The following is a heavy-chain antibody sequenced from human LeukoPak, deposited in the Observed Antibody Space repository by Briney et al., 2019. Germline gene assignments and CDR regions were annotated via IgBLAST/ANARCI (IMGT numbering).Heavy chain of an antibody. CDR2: INTNTGNP. CDR3: ARGHPYAARPQYYYYYYYMDV. CDR1: GYTFTGYY. Sequence: ASVKVSCKASGYTFTGYYMHWVRQAPGQGLEWMGWINTNTGNPTYAQGFTGRFVFSLDTSVSTAYPQISSLKAEDTAVYYCARGHPYAARPQYYYYYYYMDVWGKGTTVTVSS. D-gene: IGHD6-6*01. J-gene: IGHJ6*03. V-gene: IGHV7-4-1*02.